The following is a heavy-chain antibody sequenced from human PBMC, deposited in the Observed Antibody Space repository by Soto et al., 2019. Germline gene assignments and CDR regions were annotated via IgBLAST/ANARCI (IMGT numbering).Heavy chain of an antibody. CDR3: TTDLFLGGMDV. V-gene: IGHV3-15*01. Sequence: EVQLVESGGGLVKPGESLRLSCAASGLTFSNAWMSWVRQTPGKGLEWVGRIKSKRAGGTTDYAAPVKGRFTISRDDSNNTLYLQMNSLKTEDTAVYYCTTDLFLGGMDVWGQGTTVTVSS. CDR1: GLTFSNAW. J-gene: IGHJ6*02. CDR2: IKSKRAGGTT.